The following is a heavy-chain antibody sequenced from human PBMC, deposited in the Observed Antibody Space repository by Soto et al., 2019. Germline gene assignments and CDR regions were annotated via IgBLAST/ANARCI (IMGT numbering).Heavy chain of an antibody. CDR2: INPKSGGT. V-gene: IGHV1-2*04. CDR1: GYSFTDYH. J-gene: IGHJ6*02. CDR3: ARGDSTDCSNGVCSLFYNLYMDV. D-gene: IGHD2-8*01. Sequence: ASVKVSCKASGYSFTDYHIHWVRQAPGQGLEWLGRINPKSGGTSTAQKFQDWVTMTTDTSISTAYMELTRLTSDDTAIYYCARGDSTDCSNGVCSLFYNLYMDVWGQGSTVTVSS.